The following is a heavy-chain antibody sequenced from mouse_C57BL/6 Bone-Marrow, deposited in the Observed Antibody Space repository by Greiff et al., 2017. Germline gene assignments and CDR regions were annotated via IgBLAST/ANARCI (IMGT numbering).Heavy chain of an antibody. J-gene: IGHJ1*03. V-gene: IGHV5-12*01. CDR1: GFTFSDYY. CDR3: ARQDYYGSKGYFDV. Sequence: EVQVVESGGGLVQPGGSLKLSCAASGFTFSDYYMYWVRQTPEKRLEWVAYISNGGGSTYYPDTVKGRFTISRDNAKNTLYLQMSRLKSEDTAMYYCARQDYYGSKGYFDVWGTGTTVTVSS. CDR2: ISNGGGST. D-gene: IGHD1-1*01.